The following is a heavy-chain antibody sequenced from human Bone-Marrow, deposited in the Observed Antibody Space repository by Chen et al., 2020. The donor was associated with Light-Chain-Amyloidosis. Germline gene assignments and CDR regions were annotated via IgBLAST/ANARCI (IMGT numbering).Heavy chain of an antibody. D-gene: IGHD6-13*01. CDR1: GYTFTTYG. CDR2: ISAFNGYT. CDR3: ARDLAYSISWTDPYDF. V-gene: IGHV1-18*04. Sequence: QVQLVQSGAEVKKPGASVKVSCRASGYTFTTYGISWVRQAPGQGLEWMGWISAFNGYTSYAQEFQGRVTMTTDTSTNTAYMELRSLRSDDTAVYYCARDLAYSISWTDPYDFWGQGTLVTVSS. J-gene: IGHJ4*02.